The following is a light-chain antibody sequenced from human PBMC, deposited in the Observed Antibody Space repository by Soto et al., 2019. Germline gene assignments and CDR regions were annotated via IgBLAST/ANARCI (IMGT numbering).Light chain of an antibody. J-gene: IGKJ1*01. Sequence: EMVLPQSPATLPLSPGERATLSCRASQSVNSYLAWYQQKPGQAPRLLIYDASNRATGIPARFSGSGSGTDFTLTISSLAPEDFAVYYCQQRSNWPKTFGRGTKVEIK. CDR3: QQRSNWPKT. V-gene: IGKV3-11*01. CDR2: DAS. CDR1: QSVNSY.